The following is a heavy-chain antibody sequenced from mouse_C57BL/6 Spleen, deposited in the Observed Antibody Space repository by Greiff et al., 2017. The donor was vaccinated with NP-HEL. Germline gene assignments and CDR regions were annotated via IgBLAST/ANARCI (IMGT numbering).Heavy chain of an antibody. CDR1: GYTFTCYW. D-gene: IGHD1-1*01. Sequence: QVQLQQPGAELVKPGASVKLSCKASGYTFTCYWMPWVKQRPGQGLEWIGEIDPSDSYTNYNQQFTGKATLTVATSSSTAYMQLSSLTSEDSAVYYCARSGGSSFYFDYWGQGTTLTVSS. J-gene: IGHJ2*01. CDR2: IDPSDSYT. CDR3: ARSGGSSFYFDY. V-gene: IGHV1-50*01.